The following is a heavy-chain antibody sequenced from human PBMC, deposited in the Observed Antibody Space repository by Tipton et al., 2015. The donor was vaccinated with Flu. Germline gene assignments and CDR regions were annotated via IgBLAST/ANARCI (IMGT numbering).Heavy chain of an antibody. CDR2: IRSKTYGGTV. Sequence: SLRLSCTASGFTFGDYAMTWVRQAPGKGLEWVGSIRSKTYGGTVEYAASVKGRFTISRDDSKSIAYLQMNSLKTEDTAVYFCTRDRWSNNGWYFDLWAVAPWSLSPQ. J-gene: IGHJ2*01. CDR3: TRDRWSNNGWYFDL. CDR1: GFTFGDYA. D-gene: IGHD1/OR15-1a*01. V-gene: IGHV3-49*04.